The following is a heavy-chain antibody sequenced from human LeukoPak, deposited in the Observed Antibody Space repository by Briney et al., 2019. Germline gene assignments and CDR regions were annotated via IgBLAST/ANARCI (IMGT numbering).Heavy chain of an antibody. V-gene: IGHV1-2*02. CDR3: ARDSVANYYGSGSYYHY. CDR2: VNPNSGGT. CDR1: GYTFTGYY. Sequence: GASVKVSCKASGYTFTGYYMHWVRQAPGQGLEWMGWVNPNSGGTNYAQKFQGRVTMTRDTSISTAYMELSRLRSDDTAVYYCARDSVANYYGSGSYYHYWGQGTLVTVSS. J-gene: IGHJ4*02. D-gene: IGHD3-10*01.